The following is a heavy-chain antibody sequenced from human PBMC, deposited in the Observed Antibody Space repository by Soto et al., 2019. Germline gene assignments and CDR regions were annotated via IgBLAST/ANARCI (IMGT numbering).Heavy chain of an antibody. J-gene: IGHJ4*02. V-gene: IGHV3-30*02. CDR2: ISDDGDKR. Sequence: WVSLRFSGVGSGFTFSNYGMHWVRQPPGKGLEWVRLISDDGDKRYYADSVRGRLIISRDKSKDTLYLQMNSLRPDDTAVYFCAKARVPIVEANSFDYWGQGTPVTVSS. CDR3: AKARVPIVEANSFDY. CDR1: GFTFSNYG. D-gene: IGHD1-26*01.